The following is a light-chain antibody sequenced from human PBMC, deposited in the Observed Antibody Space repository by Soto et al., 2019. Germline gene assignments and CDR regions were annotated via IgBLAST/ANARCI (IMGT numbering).Light chain of an antibody. J-gene: IGKJ1*01. CDR2: DAY. CDR3: QQRSNLPWT. V-gene: IGKV3D-20*02. Sequence: EIVFTQSPCTLSLSPGERATLFCRASQSVTSNYLAWYQQKPGLAPRLLIYDAYSRATGISDRFSGSGSGTDYTLTVSSLEPEDFAVYYCQQRSNLPWTFGQGTKVDIK. CDR1: QSVTSNY.